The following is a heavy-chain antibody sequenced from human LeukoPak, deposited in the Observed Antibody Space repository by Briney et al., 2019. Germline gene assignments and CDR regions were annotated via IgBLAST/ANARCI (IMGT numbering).Heavy chain of an antibody. Sequence: PGGSLRLSCAASGFTFSSYAMSWVRQAPGKGLEWVSTITASGGTYYADSLKGRFTISRDTSKNTLHLQINSLRAEDTAVYYCAKRGRYYFDQWGQGTLVTVSS. J-gene: IGHJ4*02. CDR1: GFTFSSYA. CDR3: AKRGRYYFDQ. V-gene: IGHV3-23*01. CDR2: ITASGGT.